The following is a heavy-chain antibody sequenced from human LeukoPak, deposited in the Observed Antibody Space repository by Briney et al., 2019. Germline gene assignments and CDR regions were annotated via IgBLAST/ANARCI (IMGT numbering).Heavy chain of an antibody. V-gene: IGHV3-21*01. CDR1: GFTFSSYS. D-gene: IGHD1-1*01. CDR2: ISSSSSYI. J-gene: IGHJ4*02. Sequence: GGSLRLSCAASGFTFSSYSMNWVRQAPGKGLEWVSSISSSSSYIYYADSVKGRFTVSRDNAKNSLYLQMNSLRAEDTAVYYCVKDINNWYEGLDFWGQGTLVTVSS. CDR3: VKDINNWYEGLDF.